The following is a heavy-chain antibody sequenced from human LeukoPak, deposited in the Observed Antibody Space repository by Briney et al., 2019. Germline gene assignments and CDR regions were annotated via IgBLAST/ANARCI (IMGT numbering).Heavy chain of an antibody. V-gene: IGHV3-33*06. CDR1: GFIFSSCN. CDR2: IWYDGSKK. J-gene: IGHJ4*02. Sequence: GGSLRLSCVASGFIFSSCNMHWLRQAPGKGLEWVALIWYDGSKKYYTDSVKGRFTISRDNSKNTVYLEMNSVRAEDTALYYCAKDSCDFDDYSYFDYWGQGSLVTVSS. D-gene: IGHD4-17*01. CDR3: AKDSCDFDDYSYFDY.